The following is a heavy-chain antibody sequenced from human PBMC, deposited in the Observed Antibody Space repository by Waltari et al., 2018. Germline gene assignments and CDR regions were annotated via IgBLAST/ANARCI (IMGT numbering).Heavy chain of an antibody. CDR1: GGSISSGSYY. D-gene: IGHD4-17*01. CDR3: AREDYGFFDY. V-gene: IGHV4-61*09. CDR2: IYTSGST. J-gene: IGHJ4*02. Sequence: QVQLQESGPGLVKPSQTLSLTCPVSGGSISSGSYYWSWIRQPAGKGLEWIGYIYTSGSTNYNPSLKSRVTISVDTSKNQFSLKLSSVTAADTAVYYCAREDYGFFDYWGQGTLVTVSS.